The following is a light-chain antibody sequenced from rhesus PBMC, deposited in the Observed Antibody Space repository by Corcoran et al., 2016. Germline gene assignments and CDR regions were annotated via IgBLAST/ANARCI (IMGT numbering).Light chain of an antibody. J-gene: IGLJ6*01. Sequence: QAALTQPPSVSGSPGQSVTISCTGTSIDIGGFNYVSWSQPPPGKAPKRIIYDVNKRPSGVSDRFSGSKSGNTASLTISGLQAEDEAAYYCSSYAGSNTFVFGGGTKLTVL. CDR3: SSYAGSNTFV. CDR1: SIDIGGFNY. V-gene: IGLV2-23*01. CDR2: DVN.